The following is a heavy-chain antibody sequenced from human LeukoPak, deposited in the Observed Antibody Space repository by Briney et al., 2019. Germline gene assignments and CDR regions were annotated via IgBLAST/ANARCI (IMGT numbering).Heavy chain of an antibody. Sequence: PSETLSLTCTVSGGSISSGGYSWSWIRQHPGKGLEWIGYIYYSGSTYYNPSLKSRVTISVDTSKNQFSLKLSSVTAADTAVYYCARVRDGELSFDYWGQGTLVTVSS. CDR2: IYYSGST. CDR1: GGSISSGGYS. CDR3: ARVRDGELSFDY. D-gene: IGHD4-17*01. J-gene: IGHJ4*02. V-gene: IGHV4-31*03.